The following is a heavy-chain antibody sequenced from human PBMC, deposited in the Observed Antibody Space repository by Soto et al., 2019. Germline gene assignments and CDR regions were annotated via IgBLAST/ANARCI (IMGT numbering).Heavy chain of an antibody. Sequence: PGGSLSLSCSASGFTFSSYAMHWFRQAPGKGLEYVSAISSNGGSTYYADSVKGRFTIPRDNSKNTLYLQMSSLRAEDTAVYYCVKMYSGSYSREYFQHWGQGTLVTVSS. CDR3: VKMYSGSYSREYFQH. CDR2: ISSNGGST. CDR1: GFTFSSYA. J-gene: IGHJ1*01. V-gene: IGHV3-64D*06. D-gene: IGHD1-26*01.